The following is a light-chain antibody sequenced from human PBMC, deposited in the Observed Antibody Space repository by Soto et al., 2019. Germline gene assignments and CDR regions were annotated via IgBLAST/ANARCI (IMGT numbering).Light chain of an antibody. Sequence: EIVLTQSPGTLSLSPGERATLSCRASQSVSSSYLAWYQQKPGQAPRLLIYSAPSRATGIPDRFSGSGSGTDFNITISRLEPEDFAVYYCQQYGSSPPITFGQGTRLEIK. CDR3: QQYGSSPPIT. CDR2: SAP. V-gene: IGKV3-20*01. J-gene: IGKJ5*01. CDR1: QSVSSSY.